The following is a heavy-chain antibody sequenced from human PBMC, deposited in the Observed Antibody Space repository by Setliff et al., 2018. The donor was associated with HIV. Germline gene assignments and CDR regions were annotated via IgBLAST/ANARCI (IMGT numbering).Heavy chain of an antibody. D-gene: IGHD1-20*01. Sequence: SETLSLTCTVSGYSISSGYYWGWIRQPPGKGLEWIGSIYHSGSTYYNPSLKSRVTISVDTSKNQFSLKLSSVTAADTAVYYCAIARSSWYNTSPYYFDSWGQGTLVTVSS. CDR2: IYHSGST. J-gene: IGHJ4*02. V-gene: IGHV4-38-2*02. CDR3: AIARSSWYNTSPYYFDS. CDR1: GYSISSGYY.